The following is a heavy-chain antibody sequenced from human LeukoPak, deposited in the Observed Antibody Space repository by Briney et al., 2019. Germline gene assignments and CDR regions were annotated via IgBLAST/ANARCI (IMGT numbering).Heavy chain of an antibody. V-gene: IGHV3-66*02. CDR3: ARGGDYYYDSSGYCDY. CDR2: IYSGGST. CDR1: GFTVSSNY. J-gene: IGHJ4*02. D-gene: IGHD3-22*01. Sequence: QPGGSLRLSCAASGFTVSSNYMSWVRQAPGKGLGWVSVIYSGGSTYYADSVKGRFTISRDNSKNTLYLQMNSLRAEDTAVYYCARGGDYYYDSSGYCDYWGQGTLVTVSS.